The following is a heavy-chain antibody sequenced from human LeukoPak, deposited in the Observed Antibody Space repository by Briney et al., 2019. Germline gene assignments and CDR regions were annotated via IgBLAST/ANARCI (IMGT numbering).Heavy chain of an antibody. J-gene: IGHJ5*02. D-gene: IGHD3-10*01. CDR3: ARASRGFGELYRPYNWFDP. Sequence: SETLSLTCTVSGGSISSYYWSWIRQPPGKGLEWIGYIYYSGSTNYNPSLKSRVTISVDTSKNQFALKLSSVTAADTAVYYCARASRGFGELYRPYNWFDPWGQGTLVTVSS. V-gene: IGHV4-59*01. CDR1: GGSISSYY. CDR2: IYYSGST.